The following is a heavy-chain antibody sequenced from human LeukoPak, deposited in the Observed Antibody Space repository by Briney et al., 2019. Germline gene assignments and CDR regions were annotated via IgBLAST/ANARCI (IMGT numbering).Heavy chain of an antibody. CDR1: GGSISSYY. J-gene: IGHJ4*02. D-gene: IGHD3-9*01. V-gene: IGHV4-59*01. CDR2: IFYSGTT. Sequence: SETLSLTCTVSGGSISSYYWSWIRQPPGKGLEWIGFIFYSGTTNYNPSLKSRVTMSVDTSKNQFSLKLSSVIAADTAVYYCARFFDWSFDYWGQGTLVTVSS. CDR3: ARFFDWSFDY.